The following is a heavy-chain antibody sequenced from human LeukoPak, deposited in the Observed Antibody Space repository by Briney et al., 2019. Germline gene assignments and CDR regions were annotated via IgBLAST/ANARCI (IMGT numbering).Heavy chain of an antibody. J-gene: IGHJ4*02. CDR2: IIPIFGTA. Sequence: SVKVSCKASGGTFISYAISWVRQAPGQGLEWMGGIIPIFGTANYAQKFQGRVTITADESTSTAYMELSSLRSEDTAVYYCARGGDIVVVPAAYHFDYWGQGTLVTVSS. D-gene: IGHD2-2*01. CDR1: GGTFISYA. CDR3: ARGGDIVVVPAAYHFDY. V-gene: IGHV1-69*13.